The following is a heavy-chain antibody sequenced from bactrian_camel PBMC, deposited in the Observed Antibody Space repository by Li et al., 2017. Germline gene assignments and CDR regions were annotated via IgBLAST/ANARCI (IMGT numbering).Heavy chain of an antibody. V-gene: IGHV3S55*01. D-gene: IGHD3*01. CDR2: IGADGGS. J-gene: IGHJ6*01. CDR3: AAFRDMSAIQVLLIKFFGGVGVGF. CDR1: GISASTYC. Sequence: VQLVESGGGQVEAGRSLKRTCAASGISASTYCMGWFRQIPGKEREGVAAIGADGGSSYADSVKGRFTISQDNAKTSLYLQMNSLKPEDTAMYYCAAFRDMSAIQVLLIKFFGGVGVGFWGQGTQVTVS.